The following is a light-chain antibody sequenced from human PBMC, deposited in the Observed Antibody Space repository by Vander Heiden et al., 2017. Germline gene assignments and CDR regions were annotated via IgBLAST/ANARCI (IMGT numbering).Light chain of an antibody. Sequence: SYDLPQPPSVSVSPGQTATITCSGHNLGDKYTSWYQQKPGQSPLLVIYQDNKRSSGIPERFSASSSGNTATLTVSETQPLDAADYFCQAWDSNTAVFGGGTKLTVL. CDR1: NLGDKY. V-gene: IGLV3-1*01. J-gene: IGLJ2*01. CDR2: QDN. CDR3: QAWDSNTAV.